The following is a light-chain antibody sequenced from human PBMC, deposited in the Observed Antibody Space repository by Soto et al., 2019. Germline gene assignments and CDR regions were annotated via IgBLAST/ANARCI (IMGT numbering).Light chain of an antibody. J-gene: IGKJ5*01. V-gene: IGKV1-8*01. Sequence: IEISHSPSSVSSSVLYTFTLTCLSSHGISSYLALYQQKPGKAPKLLIYAASTLQSGVPSRFSGGGSGKDFTLTISCLQSEDFTTYYCQQYYSYPITFGQGTRLEIK. CDR3: QQYYSYPIT. CDR1: HGISSY. CDR2: AAS.